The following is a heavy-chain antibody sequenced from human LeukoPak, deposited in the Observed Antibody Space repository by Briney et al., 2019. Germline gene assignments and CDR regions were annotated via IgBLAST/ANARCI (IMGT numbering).Heavy chain of an antibody. V-gene: IGHV4-39*07. CDR1: GGSIRSSYYY. CDR2: INHSGST. Sequence: KSSETLSLTCTVSGGSIRSSYYYWGWIRQPPGKGLEWIGEINHSGSTNYNPSLKSRVTISVDTSKNQFSLKLSSVTAADTAVYYCARGCSSTSCFDYWGQGTLVTVSS. D-gene: IGHD2-2*01. J-gene: IGHJ4*02. CDR3: ARGCSSTSCFDY.